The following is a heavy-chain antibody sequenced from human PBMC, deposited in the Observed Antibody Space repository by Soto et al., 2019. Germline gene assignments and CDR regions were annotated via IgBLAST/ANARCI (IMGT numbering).Heavy chain of an antibody. CDR3: AGPFQSGFGELLSNTHYYYYGMDV. CDR2: IYYSGST. J-gene: IGHJ6*02. Sequence: QLQLQESGPGLVKPSETLSLTCTVSGGSISSSSYYWGWIRQPPGKGLEWIGSIYYSGSTYYNPSLKSRVTISVDTSKNQFSLKLSSVTAADTAVYYCAGPFQSGFGELLSNTHYYYYGMDVWGQGTTVTVSS. CDR1: GGSISSSSYY. D-gene: IGHD3-10*01. V-gene: IGHV4-39*01.